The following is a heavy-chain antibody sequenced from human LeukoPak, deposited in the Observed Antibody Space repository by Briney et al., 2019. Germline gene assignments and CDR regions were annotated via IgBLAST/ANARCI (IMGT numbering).Heavy chain of an antibody. V-gene: IGHV3-21*01. CDR2: TSSSSSYI. J-gene: IGHJ3*02. CDR1: GFTFSSYS. D-gene: IGHD2-2*01. CDR3: ARDLGGYCSSTSCDDAFDI. Sequence: PGGSLRLSCAASGFTFSSYSMNWVRQAPGKGLEWVSSTSSSSSYIYYADSVKGRFTISRDNAKNSLYLQMNSLRAEDTAVYYCARDLGGYCSSTSCDDAFDIWGQGTMVTVSS.